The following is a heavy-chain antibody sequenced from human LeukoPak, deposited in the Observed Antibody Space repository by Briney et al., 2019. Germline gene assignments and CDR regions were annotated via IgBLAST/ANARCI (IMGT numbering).Heavy chain of an antibody. CDR1: GYTFTGYG. D-gene: IGHD4-11*01. J-gene: IGHJ6*03. CDR2: ICAYNGNT. V-gene: IGHV1-18*01. CDR3: TRDPPVSLDYYYYYMDV. Sequence: GASVKVSCKASGYTFTGYGISWVRRAPGQGLEWMGWICAYNGNTNYPQKVQGRVTMTIDTSTSTAYMELRSLRSDDTAVYYRTRDPPVSLDYYYYYMDVWGEGTTVTVSS.